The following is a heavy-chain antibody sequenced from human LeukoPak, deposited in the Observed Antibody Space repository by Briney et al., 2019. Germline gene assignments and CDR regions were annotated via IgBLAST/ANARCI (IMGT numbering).Heavy chain of an antibody. CDR2: VHYSGNT. V-gene: IGHV4-59*08. CDR3: ARHDYNWKTFDY. D-gene: IGHD1-1*01. CDR1: GVSISRYY. Sequence: SETLSLTCTDSGVSISRYYWSWVRQPPGKGLEWIGSVHYSGNTNYNPSLKSRVTISLDTSKNQFSLKLSYVTAADTAVYYCARHDYNWKTFDYWGQGTLVTVSS. J-gene: IGHJ4*02.